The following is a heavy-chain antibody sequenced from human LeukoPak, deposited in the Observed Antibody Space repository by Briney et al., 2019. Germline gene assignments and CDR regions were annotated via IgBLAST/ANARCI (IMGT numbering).Heavy chain of an antibody. CDR3: ARIDSSGYYYVFDY. V-gene: IGHV4-34*01. CDR2: INHSGST. J-gene: IGHJ4*02. D-gene: IGHD3-22*01. CDR1: GGSFSGYY. Sequence: PSETLSLTCAVYGGSFSGYYWSWIRQPPGKGLEWIGEINHSGSTNYNPSLKSRVTISVDTSKNQFSLKLSSVTAADTAVYYCARIDSSGYYYVFDYWGQGTLVTVSS.